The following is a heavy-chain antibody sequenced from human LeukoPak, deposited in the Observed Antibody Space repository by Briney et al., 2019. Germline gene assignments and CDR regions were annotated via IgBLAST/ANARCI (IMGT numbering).Heavy chain of an antibody. V-gene: IGHV4-59*01. CDR1: GGSISNYY. Sequence: PSETLSLTCTVSGGSISNYYWSWIRQPPGKGLEWIGYIYYSGSTNYNPSLKSRVTISVDTSKNQFSLKLSSVTAADTAVYYCAKVPDYDFWSGPNWFDPWGQGTLVTVSS. CDR2: IYYSGST. D-gene: IGHD3-3*01. J-gene: IGHJ5*02. CDR3: AKVPDYDFWSGPNWFDP.